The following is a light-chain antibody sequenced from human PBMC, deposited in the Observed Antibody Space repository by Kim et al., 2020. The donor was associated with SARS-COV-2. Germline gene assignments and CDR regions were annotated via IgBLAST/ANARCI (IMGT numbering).Light chain of an antibody. J-gene: IGKJ4*01. CDR1: QSVLYSSNNKNY. Sequence: DIVMTQSPDSLAVSLGERATINCKSSQSVLYSSNNKNYLAWYQQKPGQPPKLLIYWASTRASGVPDRFTGSGSGTDFTLTISSLQAEDVAVYYCQQCYRTPLTFGGGTKVDIK. CDR2: WAS. V-gene: IGKV4-1*01. CDR3: QQCYRTPLT.